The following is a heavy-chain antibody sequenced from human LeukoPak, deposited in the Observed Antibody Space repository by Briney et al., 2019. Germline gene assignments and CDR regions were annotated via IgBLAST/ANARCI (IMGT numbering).Heavy chain of an antibody. CDR3: ARGGVKVDDSSGYYYFDY. CDR2: INHSGST. J-gene: IGHJ4*02. D-gene: IGHD3-22*01. V-gene: IGHV4-34*01. Sequence: PSETLSLTCAVYGGSFSGYYWSWIRQPPGKGLEWIGEINHSGSTNYNPSLKSRVTISVDTSKNQFSLKLSSVTAADTGVYYCARGGVKVDDSSGYYYFDYWGQGTLVTVSS. CDR1: GGSFSGYY.